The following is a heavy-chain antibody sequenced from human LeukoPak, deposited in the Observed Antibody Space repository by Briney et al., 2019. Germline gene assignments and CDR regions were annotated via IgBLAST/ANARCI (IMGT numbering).Heavy chain of an antibody. CDR1: GGSISSGGYY. CDR3: ARVPYGDYLADY. D-gene: IGHD4-17*01. Sequence: PSETLSLTCTVSGGSISSGGYYWSWIRQPPGKGLEWIGYIYYSGSTNYNPSLKSRVTISVDTSKNQFSLKLSSVTAADTAVYYCARVPYGDYLADYWGQGTLVTVSS. J-gene: IGHJ4*02. CDR2: IYYSGST. V-gene: IGHV4-61*08.